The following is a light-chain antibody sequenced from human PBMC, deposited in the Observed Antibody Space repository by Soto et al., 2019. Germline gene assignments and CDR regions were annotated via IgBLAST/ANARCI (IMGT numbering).Light chain of an antibody. Sequence: DIQMTQSPSSLSTSVGDRVTITCRASQNIGRNLNWYQQKPGKAPKLLIYTVSNLQTGVPLRFSGRGSGTEFTLTISALQPEDFATYYCQHCYSIPLTFGGGTKVEIK. J-gene: IGKJ4*01. CDR1: QNIGRN. CDR2: TVS. CDR3: QHCYSIPLT. V-gene: IGKV1-39*01.